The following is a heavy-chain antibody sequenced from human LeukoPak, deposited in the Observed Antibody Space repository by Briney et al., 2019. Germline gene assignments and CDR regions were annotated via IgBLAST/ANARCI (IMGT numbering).Heavy chain of an antibody. CDR2: ISGSGGST. Sequence: GGSLRLSCAASGFTFSSYAMSWVRQAPGKGLEWVSAISGSGGSTYYADSVKGRFTISRDNSKNTLYLQMNSLRAEDTAVYYCAKAAAATGYYYYGMDVWGQGTTATVSS. V-gene: IGHV3-23*01. D-gene: IGHD6-13*01. CDR3: AKAAAATGYYYYGMDV. CDR1: GFTFSSYA. J-gene: IGHJ6*02.